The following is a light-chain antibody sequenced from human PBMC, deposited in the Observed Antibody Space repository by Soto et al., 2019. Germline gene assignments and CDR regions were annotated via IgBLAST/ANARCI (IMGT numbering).Light chain of an antibody. Sequence: SVLTQPASVYGSPGQSITISCTGTSSDVGGYNYVSWYQQHPGKAPKLMIYDVSNRPSGVSNRFSGSKSGNTASLTISGLQAEDEADYYCSSYTSSSTDYVFGTGTKVTVL. CDR3: SSYTSSSTDYV. CDR2: DVS. J-gene: IGLJ1*01. V-gene: IGLV2-14*01. CDR1: SSDVGGYNY.